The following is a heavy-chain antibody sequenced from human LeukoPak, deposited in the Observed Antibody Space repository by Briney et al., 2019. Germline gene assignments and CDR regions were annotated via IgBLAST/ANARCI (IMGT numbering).Heavy chain of an antibody. CDR3: ARRHYDSSGYYSNWFDP. CDR2: IYYSGST. CDR1: GGSISSSSYY. V-gene: IGHV4-39*01. D-gene: IGHD3-22*01. J-gene: IGHJ5*02. Sequence: SETLSLTCTASGGSISSSSYYWGWIRQPPGKGLEWIGSIYYSGSTYYNPSLKSRVTISVDTSKNQFSLKLSSVTAADTAVYYCARRHYDSSGYYSNWFDPWGQGTLVTVSS.